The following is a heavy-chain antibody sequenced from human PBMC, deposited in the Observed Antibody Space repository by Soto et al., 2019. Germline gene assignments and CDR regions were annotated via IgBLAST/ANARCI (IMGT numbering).Heavy chain of an antibody. J-gene: IGHJ4*02. CDR3: ARDGHYYDSSGVLGY. V-gene: IGHV1-18*01. CDR1: GYTFTGYG. Sequence: ASVKVSCKASGYTFTGYGISWVRQAPGQGLEWMGWISAYNGNTNYAQKLQGRVTMTTDTSTSTAYMELRSLRSDDTAVYYCARDGHYYDSSGVLGYWGQGTLVTVSS. CDR2: ISAYNGNT. D-gene: IGHD3-22*01.